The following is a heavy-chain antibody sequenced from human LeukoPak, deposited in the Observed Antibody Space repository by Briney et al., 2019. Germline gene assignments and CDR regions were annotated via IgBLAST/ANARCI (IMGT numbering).Heavy chain of an antibody. Sequence: PGGSLRLSCAASGFTFSDYDMHWVRQPTGKGLEWVSAIGYGGDRHYSHSVKGRFTISRENAKNSLYLQMDSLGAGDTAVYYCARGNIVTAYTYWGEGGLVTVSS. CDR1: GFTFSDYD. CDR3: ARGNIVTAYTY. D-gene: IGHD3-9*01. V-gene: IGHV3-13*04. J-gene: IGHJ4*02. CDR2: IGYGGDR.